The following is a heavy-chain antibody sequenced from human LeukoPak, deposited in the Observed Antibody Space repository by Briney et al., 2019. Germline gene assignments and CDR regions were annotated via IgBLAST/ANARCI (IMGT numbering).Heavy chain of an antibody. CDR1: GFTFSSYA. D-gene: IGHD3-9*01. V-gene: IGHV3-23*01. J-gene: IGHJ5*02. Sequence: PGGSLRLSCAASGFTFSSYAMSWVRQAPGKGLEWVSAISGSGGSTYYADSVKGRFTISRDNSKNTLYLQMNSLRAEDTAVYYCAKSILTSYSQGPNWFDPWGQGTLVTVSS. CDR2: ISGSGGST. CDR3: AKSILTSYSQGPNWFDP.